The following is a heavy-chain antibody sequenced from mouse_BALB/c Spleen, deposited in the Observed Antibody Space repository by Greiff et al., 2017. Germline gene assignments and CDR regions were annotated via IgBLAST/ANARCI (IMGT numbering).Heavy chain of an antibody. J-gene: IGHJ4*01. CDR1: GFSLTSYG. Sequence: VKLVESGPGLVQPSQSLSITCTVSGFSLTSYGVHWVRQSPGKGLEWLGVIWSGGSTDYNAAFISRLSISKDNSKSQVFFKMNSLQANDTAIYYCARNPESTMITLDYWGQGTSVTVSS. CDR3: ARNPESTMITLDY. V-gene: IGHV2-2*02. D-gene: IGHD2-4*01. CDR2: IWSGGST.